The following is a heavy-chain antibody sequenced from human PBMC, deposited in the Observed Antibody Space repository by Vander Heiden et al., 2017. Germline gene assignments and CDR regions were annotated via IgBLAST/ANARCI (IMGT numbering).Heavy chain of an antibody. D-gene: IGHD4-17*01. CDR2: ISSSSSTI. CDR3: TRGPYGGNTLSVY. Sequence: EAQLVESGGGFVQRGGSLRLSCAPSGFRFRCYSMNWVRQGPGKGLEWVSYISSSSSTIYYADSVKGRFTISRDNAKNSLYLQMNSLRDEDTAVYFCTRGPYGGNTLSVYWGRGTLVTLSS. CDR1: GFRFRCYS. J-gene: IGHJ4*02. V-gene: IGHV3-48*02.